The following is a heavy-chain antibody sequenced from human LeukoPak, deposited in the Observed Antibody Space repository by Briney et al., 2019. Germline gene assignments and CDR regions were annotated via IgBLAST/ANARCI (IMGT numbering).Heavy chain of an antibody. J-gene: IGHJ6*03. Sequence: GGSLRLSCAASGFTFSNAWMSWVRQAPGKGLEWVGRIKSKTDGGTTDYAAPVKGRFTISRDDSKNTLYLQMNSLKTEDTAVYYCTTEALHYDFWSGPSIDYYYMDVWGKGTTVTVSS. CDR3: TTEALHYDFWSGPSIDYYYMDV. D-gene: IGHD3-3*01. CDR2: IKSKTDGGTT. CDR1: GFTFSNAW. V-gene: IGHV3-15*01.